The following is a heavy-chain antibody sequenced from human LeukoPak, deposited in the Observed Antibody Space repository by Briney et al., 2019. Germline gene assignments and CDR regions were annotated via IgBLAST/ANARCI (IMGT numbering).Heavy chain of an antibody. CDR1: GFTFSSYA. Sequence: GGSLRLSCAASGFTFSSYAMSWVRQAPGKGLEWVSAISGGGGSTYYADSVKRRFTISRDNAKNTLYLQMNSLRAEDTAVYYCTAEPFPLGDSSGYYAFDIWGQGTMVTVSS. J-gene: IGHJ3*02. CDR3: TAEPFPLGDSSGYYAFDI. CDR2: ISGGGGST. V-gene: IGHV3-23*01. D-gene: IGHD6-25*01.